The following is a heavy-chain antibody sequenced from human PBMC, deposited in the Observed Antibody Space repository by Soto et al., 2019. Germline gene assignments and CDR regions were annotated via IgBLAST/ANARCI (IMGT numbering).Heavy chain of an antibody. Sequence: QVQLVESGGGMVQPGRSLRLSCAASGFTFSTYGMHWVRQVPGKGLEWVAVISYDGSNTYYADSVKGRFSISRDNSKNKLYLQMTNLTAEDKAVYYRALATKYNSGWLGLSDFGGEGALVTVSS. CDR3: ALATKYNSGWLGLSDF. J-gene: IGHJ4*02. D-gene: IGHD6-19*01. CDR2: ISYDGSNT. V-gene: IGHV3-30*03. CDR1: GFTFSTYG.